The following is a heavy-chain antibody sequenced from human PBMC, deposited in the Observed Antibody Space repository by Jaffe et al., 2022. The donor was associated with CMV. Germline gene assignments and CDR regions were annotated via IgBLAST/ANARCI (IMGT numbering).Heavy chain of an antibody. CDR3: AKVAPSKWFGESHPPPYYFDY. Sequence: EVQLLESGGGLVQPGGSLRLSCAASGFTFSSYAMSWVRQAPGKGLEWVSAISGSGGSTYYADSVKGRFTISRDNSKNTLYLQMNSLRAEDTAVYYCAKVAPSKWFGESHPPPYYFDYWGQGTLVTVSS. J-gene: IGHJ4*02. V-gene: IGHV3-23*01. CDR1: GFTFSSYA. D-gene: IGHD3-10*01. CDR2: ISGSGGST.